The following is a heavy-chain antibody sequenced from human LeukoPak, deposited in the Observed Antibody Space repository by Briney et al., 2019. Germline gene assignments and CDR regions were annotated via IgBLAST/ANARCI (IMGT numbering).Heavy chain of an antibody. CDR3: AKDKMTGIFDY. CDR2: ISGSGGST. J-gene: IGHJ4*02. CDR1: GFTVSSNY. V-gene: IGHV3-23*01. Sequence: GGSLRLSCAASGFTVSSNYMSWVRQAPGKGLEWVSAISGSGGSTYYADSMKGRFTISRDNSKNTLYLQMNSLRAEDTAVYYCAKDKMTGIFDYWGQGTLVTVSS. D-gene: IGHD3-9*01.